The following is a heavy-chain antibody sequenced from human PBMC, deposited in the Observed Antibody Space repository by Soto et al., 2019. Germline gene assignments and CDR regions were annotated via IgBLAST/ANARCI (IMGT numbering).Heavy chain of an antibody. D-gene: IGHD2-8*02. J-gene: IGHJ4*02. CDR1: GESFSAYY. CDR3: ARDKITGLFDY. V-gene: IGHV4-34*01. Sequence: SETLCLTYAGYGESFSAYYWSWIRQPPGTGLEWIGEINHNGSTNYNPSLKSRVTISVDTSKNQFSLKLTSVTAADTAVYYCARDKITGLFDYWGQGTLVTVSS. CDR2: INHNGST.